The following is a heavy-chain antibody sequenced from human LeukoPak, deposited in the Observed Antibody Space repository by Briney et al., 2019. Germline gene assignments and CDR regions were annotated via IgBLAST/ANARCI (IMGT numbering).Heavy chain of an antibody. CDR1: GFIFSSYV. J-gene: IGHJ4*02. CDR3: ARDPSLGRDLAYCGGDCYLFN. Sequence: GGSLRLSCAASGFIFSSYVISWVRQAPGKGLEWVANIKQDGSEKYYVDSVKGRFTISRDNAKNSLYLQMNSLRAEDTAVYYCARDPSLGRDLAYCGGDCYLFNWGQGTLVTVSS. CDR2: IKQDGSEK. V-gene: IGHV3-7*01. D-gene: IGHD2-21*02.